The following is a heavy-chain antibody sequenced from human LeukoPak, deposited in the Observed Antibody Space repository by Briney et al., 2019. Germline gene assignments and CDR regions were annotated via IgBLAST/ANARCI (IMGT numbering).Heavy chain of an antibody. Sequence: QSGGSLRLSCAASGFTFSNYWMKWVRQAPGKGPEWVASKNNDGSGKYFVDSVKDRFTISRDNAKNSLYLQINSLKVEDTAIYYCARDDGDVWGIGTTVTVSS. CDR3: ARDDGDV. V-gene: IGHV3-7*01. CDR1: GFTFSNYW. J-gene: IGHJ6*03. CDR2: KNNDGSGK.